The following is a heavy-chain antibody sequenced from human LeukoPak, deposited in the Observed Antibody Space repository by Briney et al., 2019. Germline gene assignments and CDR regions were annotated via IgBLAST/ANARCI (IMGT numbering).Heavy chain of an antibody. Sequence: NASETLSLTCAVYGGSFSGYYWSWIRQPPGKGLEWIGEINHSGSTNYNPSLKSRVTISVDGSKNQFSLKLSSVTAADTAVYYCARGYCSGGSCYSSYYYSYMDVWGKGTTVTVSS. V-gene: IGHV4-34*01. J-gene: IGHJ6*03. CDR3: ARGYCSGGSCYSSYYYSYMDV. CDR1: GGSFSGYY. D-gene: IGHD2-15*01. CDR2: INHSGST.